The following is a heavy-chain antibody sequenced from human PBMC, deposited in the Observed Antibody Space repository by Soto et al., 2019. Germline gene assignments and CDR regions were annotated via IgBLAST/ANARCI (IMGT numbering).Heavy chain of an antibody. V-gene: IGHV3-11*06. CDR3: ARDPSEGRVGNWFES. Sequence: GGSLRLSCAASGFTVRDYYMSWIRQAPGKGLEWVASISSSTSYVYYADSVKGRFSTSRDNAKNILYLEMYALRTEDTAVYYCARDPSEGRVGNWFESWGQGTLVTVSS. D-gene: IGHD2-2*01. CDR2: ISSSTSYV. CDR1: GFTVRDYY. J-gene: IGHJ5*01.